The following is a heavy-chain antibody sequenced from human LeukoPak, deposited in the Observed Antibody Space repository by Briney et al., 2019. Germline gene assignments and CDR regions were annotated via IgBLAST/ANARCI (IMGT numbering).Heavy chain of an antibody. CDR3: ARGNFERSYYYDSSGYYKSFDY. CDR2: INPNSGGT. CDR1: GYTFTGYY. V-gene: IGHV1-2*02. D-gene: IGHD3-22*01. J-gene: IGHJ4*02. Sequence: ASVKVSCKASGYTFTGYYMHWVRQAPGQGLEWMGWINPNSGGTNYAQKFQGRVTMTRDTSISTAYMELGRLRSDDTAVYYCARGNFERSYYYDSSGYYKSFDYWGQGTLVTVSS.